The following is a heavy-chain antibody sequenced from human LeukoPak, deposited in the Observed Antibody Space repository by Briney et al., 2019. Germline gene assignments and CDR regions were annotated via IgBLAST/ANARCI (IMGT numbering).Heavy chain of an antibody. CDR2: ISGSGSST. Sequence: GGSLRLSCAASGFTFSTYAMTWVRQAPGRGLEWVSAISGSGSSTYYADSVKGRFTISRDNSKNTLYLQMNSLRAGDTAVYYCAKARTLLQYGMDVWGQGTTVTVSS. J-gene: IGHJ6*02. CDR3: AKARTLLQYGMDV. D-gene: IGHD1-7*01. V-gene: IGHV3-23*01. CDR1: GFTFSTYA.